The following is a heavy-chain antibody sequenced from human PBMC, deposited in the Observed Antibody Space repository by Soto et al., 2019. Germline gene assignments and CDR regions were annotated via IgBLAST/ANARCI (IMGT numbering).Heavy chain of an antibody. CDR2: IYHSGST. CDR3: ARGPPLLW. CDR1: GGSISSGGYS. V-gene: IGHV4-30-2*01. J-gene: IGHJ4*02. D-gene: IGHD2-21*01. Sequence: QLQLQESGSGRVKPSQTLSLTCAVSGGSISSGGYSWSWIRQPPGKGLECIGYIYHSGSTYYNPSLXXXAXXSVDRSKNQFSLKLSSVTAADTAVYSCARGPPLLWWSQGTLVTVSS.